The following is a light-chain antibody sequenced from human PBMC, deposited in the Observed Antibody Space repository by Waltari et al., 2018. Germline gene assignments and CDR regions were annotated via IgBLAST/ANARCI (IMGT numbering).Light chain of an antibody. CDR1: SLRYYH. Sequence: SSELTQDPAVSVALGQTVRITCLGASLRYYHANRYRQKPGPAPLRVMYGKNNPPSGIPDRFSGSYSGDTASLTITGAQAEDEADYYCNSRDSNGNPFVFGPATKVTVL. CDR2: GKN. V-gene: IGLV3-19*01. J-gene: IGLJ1*01. CDR3: NSRDSNGNPFV.